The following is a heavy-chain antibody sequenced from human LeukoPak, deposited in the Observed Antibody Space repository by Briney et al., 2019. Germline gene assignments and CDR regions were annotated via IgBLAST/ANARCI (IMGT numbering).Heavy chain of an antibody. CDR1: GFTFSSYW. V-gene: IGHV3-7*03. D-gene: IGHD3-16*01. Sequence: GGSLRLSCAASGFTFSSYWMNWPRQAPGKGLEWVASINHNGNVNYYVDSVKGRFTISRDNAKNSLYLQMSNLRAEDTAVYFCARGGGLDVWGRGATVTVSS. J-gene: IGHJ6*02. CDR2: INHNGNVN. CDR3: ARGGGLDV.